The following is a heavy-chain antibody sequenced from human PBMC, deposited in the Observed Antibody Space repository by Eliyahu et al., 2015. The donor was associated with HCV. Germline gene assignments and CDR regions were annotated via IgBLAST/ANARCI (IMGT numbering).Heavy chain of an antibody. Sequence: QITLKESGPTVVKPTQTLTLTCTFSGFSLRGPSAGVAWIRQPPGKALEWLAVIFWSGDRHYRESLQSRLTITKDTSKNQVVLTMANMHPADTGRYFCVRRSSGHDPFDYWGQGTQVTVSS. J-gene: IGHJ4*02. V-gene: IGHV2-5*04. D-gene: IGHD5-12*01. CDR1: GFSLRGPSAG. CDR2: IFWSGDR. CDR3: VRRSSGHDPFDY.